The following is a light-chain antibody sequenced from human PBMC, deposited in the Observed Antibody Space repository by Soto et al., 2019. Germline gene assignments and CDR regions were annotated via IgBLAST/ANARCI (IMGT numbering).Light chain of an antibody. V-gene: IGKV3-15*01. CDR3: QQYNNWPRIFT. Sequence: IVMTQSPVTLSVSPGERATLSCRASQSVSCNLSWYQQQPGHAPRPLIYVASTRARRIPASFSGSGSGTEFTLTISSLQSEDFAVYYCQQYNNWPRIFTFGPGTKADIK. CDR2: VAS. CDR1: QSVSCN. J-gene: IGKJ3*01.